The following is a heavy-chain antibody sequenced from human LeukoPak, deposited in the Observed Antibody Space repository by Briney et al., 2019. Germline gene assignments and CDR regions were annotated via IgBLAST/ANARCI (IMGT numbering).Heavy chain of an antibody. Sequence: GGSLRLSCAASGCALSSHWMTWVRQGPGRGPEWVANVNRDGSETYYLDSVKGRFTIFKDNAKNSLYLQMKSLRAEDTALYHCARNKGMDVGGQGTTVIVSS. V-gene: IGHV3-7*03. CDR1: GCALSSHW. CDR3: ARNKGMDV. J-gene: IGHJ6*02. CDR2: VNRDGSET.